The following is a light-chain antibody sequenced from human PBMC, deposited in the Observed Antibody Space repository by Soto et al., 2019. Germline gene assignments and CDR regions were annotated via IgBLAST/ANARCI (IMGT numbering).Light chain of an antibody. CDR1: QYISSW. CDR2: KAS. CDR3: QQYNSQRT. V-gene: IGKV1-5*03. Sequence: DLQMTQSPSTLSASVGDRVTITCRSSQYISSWLSWYQQQPGKAPKLLIYKASSLESGVPSRFSGSGSGTAFTLTIISLQPDDFATYYCQQYNSQRTFGQGTKVEIK. J-gene: IGKJ1*01.